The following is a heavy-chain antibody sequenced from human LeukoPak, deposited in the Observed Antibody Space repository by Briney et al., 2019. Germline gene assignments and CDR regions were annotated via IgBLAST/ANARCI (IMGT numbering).Heavy chain of an antibody. D-gene: IGHD6-13*01. CDR3: VRGEVYSSSRYVGDLLDY. CDR1: GFTLSGYN. Sequence: GGSLRLSCAASGFTLSGYNMNWVRQAPGEGLEWVSYITSTSNTIYYADSVKGRFTISRDNTKNSLYLRMNSPRDEDTAVYYCVRGEVYSSSRYVGDLLDYWGQGTLVTVSS. CDR2: ITSTSNTI. J-gene: IGHJ4*02. V-gene: IGHV3-48*02.